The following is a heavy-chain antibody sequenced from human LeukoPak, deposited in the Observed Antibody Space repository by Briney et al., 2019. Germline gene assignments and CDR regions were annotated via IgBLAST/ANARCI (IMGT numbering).Heavy chain of an antibody. J-gene: IGHJ5*02. Sequence: SETLSLTCTVSGGSISSYHWSWMRQPPGKGLEWIGYMYYSWSTIYHPSLKSRVTISVDTSKNQFSLKLSSVTAADTAVYYCARGTTGGYCSSTSCYDSWFDPWGQGTLVTVSS. V-gene: IGHV4-59*01. CDR2: MYYSWST. CDR1: GGSISSYH. D-gene: IGHD2-2*01. CDR3: ARGTTGGYCSSTSCYDSWFDP.